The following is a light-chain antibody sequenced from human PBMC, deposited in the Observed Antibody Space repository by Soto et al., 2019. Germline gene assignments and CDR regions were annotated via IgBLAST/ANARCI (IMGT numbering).Light chain of an antibody. CDR2: LGD. CDR1: TSNIGTFY. V-gene: IGLV1-47*02. CDR3: AAWDDNLNAYV. Sequence: QSVLTQPPSASSTPGQTVTISGSGSTSNIGTFYVYWYQHLPGTAPKLLIYLGDQRASGVSDRFSGSKSGTSASLAINGLRSDDEADYYCAAWDDNLNAYVFGSGTKLTVL. J-gene: IGLJ1*01.